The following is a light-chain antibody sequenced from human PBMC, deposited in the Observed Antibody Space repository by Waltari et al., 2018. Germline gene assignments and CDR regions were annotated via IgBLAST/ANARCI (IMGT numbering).Light chain of an antibody. Sequence: SYVLTQPPSVSVAPGETATITCGGDSTEMRPVHWYQQRAGQAPRLVISYNTVRPSGIPERFSGSTSGSTSTLTISRVEAGDEADYYCQVWDRSRDHVFGTATKVTVL. CDR1: STEMRP. CDR2: YNT. V-gene: IGLV3-21*01. CDR3: QVWDRSRDHV. J-gene: IGLJ1*01.